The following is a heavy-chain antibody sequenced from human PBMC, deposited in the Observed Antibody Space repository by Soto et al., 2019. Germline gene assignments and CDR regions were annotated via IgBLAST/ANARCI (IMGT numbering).Heavy chain of an antibody. CDR2: IYYSGST. Sequence: SETLSLTCTISGGSFSSWYWSWIRQPPGKGLEWIGYIYYSGSTNCNPSLKSRVTISVDTSKNQFSLKLSSVTAADTAVYYCARRYGSAIDYWGQGTLVTVSS. CDR1: GGSFSSWY. CDR3: ARRYGSAIDY. D-gene: IGHD1-26*01. V-gene: IGHV4-59*08. J-gene: IGHJ4*02.